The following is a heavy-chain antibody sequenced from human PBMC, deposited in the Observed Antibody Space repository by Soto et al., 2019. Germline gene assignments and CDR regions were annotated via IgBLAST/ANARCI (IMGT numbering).Heavy chain of an antibody. J-gene: IGHJ4*02. CDR3: ATDLEKVPAASPFGY. V-gene: IGHV1-24*01. CDR2: FDPEDGET. Sequence: GGSVKVSCKVSGYTLTELSMHWVRQAPGKGLEWMGGFDPEDGETIYAQKFQGRVTMTEDTSTDTAYMELSSLRSEDTAVYYCATDLEKVPAASPFGYWGQGTLVTVSS. CDR1: GYTLTELS. D-gene: IGHD2-2*01.